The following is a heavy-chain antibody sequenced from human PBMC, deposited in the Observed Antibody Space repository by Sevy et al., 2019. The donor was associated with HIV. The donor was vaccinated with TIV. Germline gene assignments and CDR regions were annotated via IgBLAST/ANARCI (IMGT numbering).Heavy chain of an antibody. CDR1: GFTFSSYA. Sequence: GGSLRLSCAAPGFTFSSYAMHWVRQAPGKGLEWVAVISYDGSNKYYADSVKGRFTISRDNSKNTLYLQMNSLRAEDTAVYYCARDLLRFGELAETDYFDYWGQGTLVTVSS. V-gene: IGHV3-30-3*01. CDR2: ISYDGSNK. CDR3: ARDLLRFGELAETDYFDY. D-gene: IGHD3-10*01. J-gene: IGHJ4*02.